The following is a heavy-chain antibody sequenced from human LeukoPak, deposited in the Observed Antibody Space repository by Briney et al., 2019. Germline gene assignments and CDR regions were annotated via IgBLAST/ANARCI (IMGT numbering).Heavy chain of an antibody. CDR3: ARDPLYYYDSSATPSFDY. Sequence: ASVKVSCKASGYTFTDYYMHWVRQAPGQGLEWMGWIDPNSGGTNYAQKFQGRVTMTRDTSISTAYMELSRLRSDDTAVYYCARDPLYYYDSSATPSFDYWGQGTLVTVSS. CDR2: IDPNSGGT. CDR1: GYTFTDYY. D-gene: IGHD3-22*01. V-gene: IGHV1-2*02. J-gene: IGHJ4*02.